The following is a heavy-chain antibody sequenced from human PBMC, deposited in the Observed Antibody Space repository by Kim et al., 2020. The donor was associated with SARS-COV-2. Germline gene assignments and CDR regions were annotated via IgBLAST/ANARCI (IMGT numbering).Heavy chain of an antibody. V-gene: IGHV4-39*01. D-gene: IGHD5-12*01. CDR1: GGSISSSSYY. CDR2: IYYSGST. J-gene: IGHJ4*02. CDR3: ARLEVVDIVATIKPSFDY. Sequence: SETLSLTCTVSGGSISSSSYYWGWIRQPPGKGLEWIGSIYYSGSTYYNPSLKSRVTISVDTSKNQFSLKLSSVTAADTAVYYCARLEVVDIVATIKPSFDYWGQGTLVTVSS.